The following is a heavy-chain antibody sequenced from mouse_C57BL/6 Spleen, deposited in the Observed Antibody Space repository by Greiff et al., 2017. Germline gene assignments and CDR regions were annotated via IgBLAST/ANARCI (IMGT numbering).Heavy chain of an antibody. CDR3: ARSGDYGYFDY. J-gene: IGHJ2*01. D-gene: IGHD2-4*01. CDR2: IHPNGGST. Sequence: QVQLQQPGAELVKPGASVKLSCKASGYTFTSYWMHWVKQRPGQGLEWIGMIHPNGGSTNYNEKFKSKVTLTVDKSSSTAYMQLSSLTSEDSAVYYCARSGDYGYFDYWGQGTTLTVSS. CDR1: GYTFTSYW. V-gene: IGHV1-64*01.